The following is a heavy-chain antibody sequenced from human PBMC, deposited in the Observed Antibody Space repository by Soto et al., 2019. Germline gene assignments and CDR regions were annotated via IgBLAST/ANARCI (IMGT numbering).Heavy chain of an antibody. J-gene: IGHJ4*02. V-gene: IGHV5-51*01. Sequence: GESLKISCKGSGYSFTSYWIGWVRQMPGKGLEWMGIIYPGDSDTRYSPSFQGQVTISADKSISTAYLQWSSLKASDTAMYYCSRVLFDPWPARGPTFDYWGQGTLVTVSS. CDR2: IYPGDSDT. D-gene: IGHD3-9*01. CDR3: SRVLFDPWPARGPTFDY. CDR1: GYSFTSYW.